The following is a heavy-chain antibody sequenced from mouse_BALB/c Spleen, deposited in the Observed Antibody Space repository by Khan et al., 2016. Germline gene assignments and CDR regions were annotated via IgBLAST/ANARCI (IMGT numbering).Heavy chain of an antibody. V-gene: IGHV1-4*01. D-gene: IGHD2-3*01. CDR3: AREGWLLGFFDY. CDR1: GYTFTSYT. CDR2: VNPSNDYT. Sequence: QVQLQQSGAELARPGASVKMSCKASGYTFTSYTMFWVKQRPGQGLEWLGYVNPSNDYTDYNQKFKDKATLTADKSSSPAYMQLNSLTSEDSAVYYCAREGWLLGFFDYWGQGTTLTVSS. J-gene: IGHJ2*01.